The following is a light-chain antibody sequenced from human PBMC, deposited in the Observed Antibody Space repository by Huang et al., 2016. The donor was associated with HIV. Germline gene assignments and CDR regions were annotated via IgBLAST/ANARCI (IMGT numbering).Light chain of an antibody. Sequence: EIVVTQSPATLSVSPGERATLSCRASQSVSSNLAWYHQKPGQPPRLIIYVASTRAAGIPASFIGRGSGTEFTLTISSLQSEDFAVYYCQQFDKWPPAFGQGTKVEVK. J-gene: IGKJ1*01. CDR3: QQFDKWPPA. V-gene: IGKV3-15*01. CDR1: QSVSSN. CDR2: VAS.